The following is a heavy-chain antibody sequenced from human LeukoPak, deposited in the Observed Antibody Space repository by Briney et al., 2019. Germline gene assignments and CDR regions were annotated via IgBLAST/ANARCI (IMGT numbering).Heavy chain of an antibody. Sequence: ETLSLTCTVSGGSISSYYWSWIRQPPGKGLEWIGYIYYSGSTNYNPSLKSRVTISVDTSKNQFSLKLSSVTAADTAVYYCARVERDYYGSGSPPFDYWGQGTLVTVSS. CDR3: ARVERDYYGSGSPPFDY. V-gene: IGHV4-59*01. D-gene: IGHD3-10*01. CDR2: IYYSGST. CDR1: GGSISSYY. J-gene: IGHJ4*02.